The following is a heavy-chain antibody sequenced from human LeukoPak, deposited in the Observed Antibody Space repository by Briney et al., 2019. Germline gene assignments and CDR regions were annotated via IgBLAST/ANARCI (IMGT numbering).Heavy chain of an antibody. D-gene: IGHD3-16*01. V-gene: IGHV4-59*01. CDR2: IYYSGST. CDR1: GGSISSYY. J-gene: IGHJ6*03. Sequence: PSETLSLTCTVSGGSISSYYWSWIRQPPGKGLEWIGYIYYSGSTNYNPSLKSRVTISVDTSKNQFSLKLSSVTAADTAVYYCARVAWGYYYYYYMDVWGKGTTVTVSS. CDR3: ARVAWGYYYYYYMDV.